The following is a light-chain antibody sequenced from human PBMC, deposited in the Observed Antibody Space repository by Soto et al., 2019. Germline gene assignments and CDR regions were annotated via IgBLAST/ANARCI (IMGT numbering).Light chain of an antibody. Sequence: QSALTQPASVSGSTGQSITISCTGTSSDVGSYKLVSWYQQHPGKAPKLMISEVSKRPSGISDRFSGSKSGSTASLTISGLQAEDEADYDCCSYAGTSTHTVFGGCTQLT. J-gene: IGLJ7*01. CDR1: SSDVGSYKL. CDR2: EVS. CDR3: CSYAGTSTHTV. V-gene: IGLV2-23*02.